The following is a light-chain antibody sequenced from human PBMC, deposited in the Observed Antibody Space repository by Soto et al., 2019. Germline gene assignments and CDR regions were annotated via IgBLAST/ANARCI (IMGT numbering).Light chain of an antibody. CDR3: EEYGSPPRT. V-gene: IGKV3-20*01. CDR2: GVS. CDR1: QSVSSIY. J-gene: IGKJ1*01. Sequence: EIVLTGSLGTLSLYPREGAPLYARVSQSVSSIYFGWYQQKRGQAPRLLIYGVSRRATGLQNRFSGSGSGTDFTLTISILEPEDSAVYCCEEYGSPPRTFGQGTKVDI.